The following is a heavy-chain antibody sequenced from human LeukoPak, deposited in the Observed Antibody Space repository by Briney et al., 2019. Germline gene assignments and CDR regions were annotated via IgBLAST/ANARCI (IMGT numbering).Heavy chain of an antibody. D-gene: IGHD6-13*01. J-gene: IGHJ4*02. Sequence: GGSLRLSCAASGFTFDDYGMSWVRQAPGKGLEWVSGINWNGGSTGYADSVKGRFTISRDNAKNSLYLQMNSLRAEDTALYYCARDHSSSWSYYFDYWGQGTLVTVSP. CDR1: GFTFDDYG. CDR2: INWNGGST. V-gene: IGHV3-20*04. CDR3: ARDHSSSWSYYFDY.